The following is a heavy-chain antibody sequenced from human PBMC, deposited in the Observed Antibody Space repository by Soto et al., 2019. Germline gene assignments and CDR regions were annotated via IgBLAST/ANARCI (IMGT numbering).Heavy chain of an antibody. CDR3: ARGRDGYNPPLGDV. V-gene: IGHV1-69*06. J-gene: IGHJ6*02. CDR1: GGTLRSYA. CDR2: IIPIFGTA. Sequence: SVKVPCKASGGTLRSYAISWVRQAPGQGLEWMGGIIPIFGTANYAQKFQGRVTITADKSTCTAYMELNSLRSEDTAVYYCARGRDGYNPPLGDVWGQGTTVTVSS. D-gene: IGHD5-12*01.